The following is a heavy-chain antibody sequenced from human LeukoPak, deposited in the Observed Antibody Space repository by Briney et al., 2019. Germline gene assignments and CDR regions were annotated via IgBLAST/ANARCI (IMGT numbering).Heavy chain of an antibody. CDR3: ARVYSGGYYDY. Sequence: GGSLRLSCAASGFTFRSYSMHWVRQAPGKGLEYVSSISNNGGSTYYANSVKGRFTISRDNSKNTLYLQMGSLRVEDMAVYYCARVYSGGYYDYWGQGTLVTVSS. J-gene: IGHJ4*02. CDR2: ISNNGGST. CDR1: GFTFRSYS. V-gene: IGHV3-64*01. D-gene: IGHD1-26*01.